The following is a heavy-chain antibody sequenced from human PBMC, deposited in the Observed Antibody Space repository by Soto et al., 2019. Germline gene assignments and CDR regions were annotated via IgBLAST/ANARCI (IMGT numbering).Heavy chain of an antibody. D-gene: IGHD3-22*01. CDR2: IYYSGST. J-gene: IGHJ5*02. CDR1: GVSISSGDYY. V-gene: IGHV4-30-4*01. CDR3: ARGRPDPYYYDTSGHYYVA. Sequence: PAETLSLTCTVSGVSISSGDYYWTWIRHPPGKGLEWIGYIYYSGSTYYNPSLKSRVTISVDTSRNQFSLKLSSVTAADSAVYSCARGRPDPYYYDTSGHYYVAWGQGTLVTVSS.